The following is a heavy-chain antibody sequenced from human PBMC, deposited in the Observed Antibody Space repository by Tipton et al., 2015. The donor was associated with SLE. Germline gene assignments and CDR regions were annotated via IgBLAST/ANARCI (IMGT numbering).Heavy chain of an antibody. CDR1: GGSISSSSYY. CDR3: ARDAYGDSTVLLDY. Sequence: GLVKPSETLSLTCTVSGGSISSSSYYWGWIRQPPGKGLEWIGSIYYSGSTYYNPSLKSRVTISVDTSKNQFSLKLSSVTAADTAVYYCARDAYGDSTVLLDYWGQGTLVTVSS. D-gene: IGHD4-17*01. CDR2: IYYSGST. J-gene: IGHJ4*02. V-gene: IGHV4-39*02.